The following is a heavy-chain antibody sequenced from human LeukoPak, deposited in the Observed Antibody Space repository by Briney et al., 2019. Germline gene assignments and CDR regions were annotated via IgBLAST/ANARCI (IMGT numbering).Heavy chain of an antibody. V-gene: IGHV3-53*04. CDR1: GLTVSSNY. D-gene: IGHD3-22*01. J-gene: IGHJ4*02. CDR2: LHAAGGT. Sequence: GGSLILSCAASGLTVSSNYITWVRQPPGKGLEWVSVLHAAGGTYYADSVKGRFTISRHISKNTVYLQMNSLRAEDTAVYYCAREGYDSSGYPRLLDYWGQGTLVTVSS. CDR3: AREGYDSSGYPRLLDY.